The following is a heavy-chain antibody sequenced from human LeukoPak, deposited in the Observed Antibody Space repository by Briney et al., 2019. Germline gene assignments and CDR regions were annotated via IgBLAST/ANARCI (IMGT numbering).Heavy chain of an antibody. Sequence: GGSLRLSCSASGFTFSDYFMHWVRQAPGEGLVWVSRINGDGTTTIYADSVKGRFAISRDNAKNTLYLQMNSLRAEDTAIYYCARRVDATRWFDPWGQGTLVTASS. CDR2: INGDGTTT. CDR1: GFTFSDYF. J-gene: IGHJ5*02. V-gene: IGHV3-74*01. D-gene: IGHD2-15*01. CDR3: ARRVDATRWFDP.